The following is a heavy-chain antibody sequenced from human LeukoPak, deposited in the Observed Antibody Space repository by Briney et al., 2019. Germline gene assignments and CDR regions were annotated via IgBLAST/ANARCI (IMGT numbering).Heavy chain of an antibody. J-gene: IGHJ5*02. V-gene: IGHV4-59*01. CDR3: ARDLSHYDILTGYYNWFDP. Sequence: PSETLSLTCTVSGGSISSYYWSWIRQPPGKGLEWIGYIYYSGSTNYNPSLKSRVPISVDTSKNQFSLKLSSVTAADTAVYYCARDLSHYDILTGYYNWFDPWGQGTLVTVSS. CDR1: GGSISSYY. D-gene: IGHD3-9*01. CDR2: IYYSGST.